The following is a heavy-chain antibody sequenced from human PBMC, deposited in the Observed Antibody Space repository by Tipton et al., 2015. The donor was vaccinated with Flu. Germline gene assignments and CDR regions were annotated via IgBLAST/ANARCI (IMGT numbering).Heavy chain of an antibody. D-gene: IGHD2-2*01. CDR2: INNSEYT. V-gene: IGHV4-59*12. CDR1: GGSISSYY. CDR3: ARDPSLGMPDYFDY. J-gene: IGHJ4*02. Sequence: TLSLTCTVSGGSISSYYWNWIRQPPGKGLEWIGHINNSEYTKYNPSLKSRVTISVDTSKKQFSLRLRSVTAADTAVYYCARDPSLGMPDYFDYWGQGTLVTASS.